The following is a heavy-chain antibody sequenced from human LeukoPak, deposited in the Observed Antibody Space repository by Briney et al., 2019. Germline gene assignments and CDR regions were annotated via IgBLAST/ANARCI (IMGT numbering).Heavy chain of an antibody. CDR1: GFIFSNYA. V-gene: IGHV3-23*01. D-gene: IGHD5-18*01. J-gene: IGHJ2*01. CDR2: IDSTGAYT. Sequence: GGSLRLSCAASGFIFSNYAMSWVRQAPGKGLEWVSAIDSTGAYTWYADSVKGRFTISKDSSKTILYLQMNSLRAEDAAVYHCARDLRGYSYGYWYFDLWGRGTLVTVSS. CDR3: ARDLRGYSYGYWYFDL.